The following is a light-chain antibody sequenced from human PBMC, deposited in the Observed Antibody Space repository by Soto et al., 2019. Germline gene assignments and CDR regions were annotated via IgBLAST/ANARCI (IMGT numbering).Light chain of an antibody. CDR2: GAS. J-gene: IGKJ2*01. V-gene: IGKV3-20*01. CDR3: QQYGSSPGT. CDR1: QSVSSSY. Sequence: EIVLTQSPGTLSLSPGERATLSCRASQSVSSSYLAWYQQKPGQAPRLLIDGASSRATGIPDRISGSGSGTDFTLTISRLEPEDFAVYYCQQYGSSPGTFGQGPKLEIK.